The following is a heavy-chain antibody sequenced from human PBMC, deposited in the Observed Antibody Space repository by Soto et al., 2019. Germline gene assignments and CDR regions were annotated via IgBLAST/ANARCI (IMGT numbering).Heavy chain of an antibody. V-gene: IGHV1-18*01. J-gene: IGHJ4*02. CDR1: GYTFNRYG. CDR3: AREGYYGAGSADY. Sequence: VQLVQSGAEVKKPGASVKVSCKASGYTFNRYGISLVRPAPGQGLDWMGWISAYDGNTNYAQKLQGRVTMNTDNSTSTAYVELRSLRSADTAVYYCAREGYYGAGSADYWGQGNLVTVSS. CDR2: ISAYDGNT. D-gene: IGHD3-10*01.